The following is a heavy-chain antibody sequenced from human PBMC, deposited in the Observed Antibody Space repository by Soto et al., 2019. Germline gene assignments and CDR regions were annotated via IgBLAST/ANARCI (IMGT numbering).Heavy chain of an antibody. V-gene: IGHV1-46*03. CDR2: IYPGGVNI. CDR3: AREQSWHELVLWFDP. CDR1: GYSFTSHY. J-gene: IGHJ5*02. D-gene: IGHD6-13*01. Sequence: QVQLVQSGAEVKKPGASVKVSCKAIGYSFTSHYMHWVRQAPGQGLEWMGTIYPGGVNIGYAQKFKGGVSMTKKTSTSTVYMELNSLTSEATAVYYCAREQSWHELVLWFDPWGQGTLVTVSS.